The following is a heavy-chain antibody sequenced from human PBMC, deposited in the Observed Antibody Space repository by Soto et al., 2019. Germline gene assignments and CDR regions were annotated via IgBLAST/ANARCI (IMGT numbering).Heavy chain of an antibody. CDR3: ARASSVGGYSGYANY. CDR2: IIPILGIA. V-gene: IGHV1-69*02. CDR1: GGTFSSYT. J-gene: IGHJ4*02. Sequence: QVQLVQSGAEVKKPGSSVKVSCKASGGTFSSYTISWVRQAPGQGLEWMGRIIPILGIANYAQKFQGRVTITEDKSTSTAYMELSSLSAEATAVYYCARASSVGGYSGYANYWGQGTLVTVSS. D-gene: IGHD5-12*01.